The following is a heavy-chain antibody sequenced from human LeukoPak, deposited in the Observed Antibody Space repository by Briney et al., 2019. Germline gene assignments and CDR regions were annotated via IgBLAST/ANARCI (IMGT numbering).Heavy chain of an antibody. J-gene: IGHJ4*02. V-gene: IGHV3-23*01. CDR1: GFTFSSYA. D-gene: IGHD3-9*01. CDR2: ISGSGGST. CDR3: AKGRRRGYDILTGYYYYFDY. Sequence: QSGGSVRLSCAASGFTFSSYAMSWVRQAPGKGLEWVSAISGSGGSTYYADSVKGRFTISRDNSKNTLYLQMNSLRAEDTAVYYCAKGRRRGYDILTGYYYYFDYWGQGTLVTVSS.